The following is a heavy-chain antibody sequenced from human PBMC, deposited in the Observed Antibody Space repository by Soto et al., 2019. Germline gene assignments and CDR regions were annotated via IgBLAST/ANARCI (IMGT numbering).Heavy chain of an antibody. J-gene: IGHJ4*02. CDR3: ARGDGRNFDY. CDR1: GGSFSGYY. CDR2: INHSGST. V-gene: IGHV4-34*01. Sequence: QVQLQQWGAGLLKPSETLSLTCAVYGGSFSGYYWNWIRQPPGKGLEWIGEINHSGSTNYNPSLKSRVTISLDTSKNQFSLKLSSMTAADAAVYYCARGDGRNFDYWGQGTLVTVSS.